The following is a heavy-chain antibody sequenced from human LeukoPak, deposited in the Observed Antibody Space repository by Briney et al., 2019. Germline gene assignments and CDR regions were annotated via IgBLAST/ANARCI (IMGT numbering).Heavy chain of an antibody. D-gene: IGHD2-15*01. Sequence: SETLSLTCTVSGGSISSSSYYWGWIRQPPGKGLEWIGSIYYSGSTYYNPSLKSRVTISVDTSKNQFSLKLSSVTAADTAVYYCARGVVARYWGQGTLVTVSS. J-gene: IGHJ4*02. CDR2: IYYSGST. CDR3: ARGVVARY. CDR1: GGSISSSSYY. V-gene: IGHV4-39*01.